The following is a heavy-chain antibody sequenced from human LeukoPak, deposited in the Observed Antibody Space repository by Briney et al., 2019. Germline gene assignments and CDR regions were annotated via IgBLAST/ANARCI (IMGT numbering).Heavy chain of an antibody. D-gene: IGHD3-22*01. V-gene: IGHV4-4*09. J-gene: IGHJ4*02. CDR1: GGSISSYY. CDR2: IYTSGST. CDR3: ARRGLYYYDSSGYFDY. Sequence: PSETLSLTCTVSGGSISSYYWSWIRQPPGKGLEWIGYIYTSGSTNYNPSLKSRVTISVDTSKNQFSLKLSSVTAADTAVYCCARRGLYYYDSSGYFDYWGQGTLVTVSS.